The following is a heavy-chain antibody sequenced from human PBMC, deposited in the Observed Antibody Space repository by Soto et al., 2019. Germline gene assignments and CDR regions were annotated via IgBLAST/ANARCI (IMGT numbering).Heavy chain of an antibody. CDR3: ARHRRVLLWFGSNWFHP. J-gene: IGHJ5*02. CDR2: IYYSGST. CDR1: GGSISSSSYY. D-gene: IGHD3-10*01. V-gene: IGHV4-39*01. Sequence: SETLSLTCTVSGGSISSSSYYWGWIRQPPGKGLEWIGSIYYSGSTYYNPSLKSRVTISVDTSKNQFSLKLSSVTAADTAVYYCARHRRVLLWFGSNWFHPWGQGTLVTVS.